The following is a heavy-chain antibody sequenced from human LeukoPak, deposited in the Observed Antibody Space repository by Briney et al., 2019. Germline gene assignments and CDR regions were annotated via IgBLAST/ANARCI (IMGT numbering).Heavy chain of an antibody. CDR2: MYTSGST. D-gene: IGHD6-13*01. Sequence: PSETLSLTCTVSGGSISSYYWSWIRQPAGKGLEWIGRMYTSGSTNYNPSLKSRVTMSVDTSKNQFSLKLSSVTAADTAVYYCARGPSYGSNWSLDYWGQGTLVTVSS. CDR3: ARGPSYGSNWSLDY. V-gene: IGHV4-4*07. CDR1: GGSISSYY. J-gene: IGHJ4*02.